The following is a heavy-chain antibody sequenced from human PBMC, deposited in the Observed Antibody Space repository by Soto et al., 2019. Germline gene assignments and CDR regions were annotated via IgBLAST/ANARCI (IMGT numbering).Heavy chain of an antibody. V-gene: IGHV3-30*04. D-gene: IGHD3-10*01. Sequence: GGSLRLSCAASGFTFSNYAMHWVRQSPGKGLEWVAVISFDGGNTYYADSVKGRFTISRDNSKNTLYLRMNSLRAEDTAVYYCARVRIDGNNYLLDYWGQGTPVTVSS. CDR2: ISFDGGNT. J-gene: IGHJ4*02. CDR1: GFTFSNYA. CDR3: ARVRIDGNNYLLDY.